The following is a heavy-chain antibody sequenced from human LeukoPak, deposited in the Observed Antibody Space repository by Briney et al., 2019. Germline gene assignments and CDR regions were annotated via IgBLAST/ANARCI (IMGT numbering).Heavy chain of an antibody. Sequence: SETLSLTRTVSGGSISSSSYYWGWIRQPPRKGLGWIGSIYYSGSTYYNPSLKSRVTISVDTSKNQFSLKLSSVTAADTAVYYCARVIVYSGYDAPYYFDYWGQGTLVTVSS. D-gene: IGHD5-12*01. CDR2: IYYSGST. J-gene: IGHJ4*02. V-gene: IGHV4-39*07. CDR3: ARVIVYSGYDAPYYFDY. CDR1: GGSISSSSYY.